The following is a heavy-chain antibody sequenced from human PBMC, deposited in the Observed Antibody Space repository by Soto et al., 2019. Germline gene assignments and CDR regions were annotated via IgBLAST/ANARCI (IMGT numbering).Heavy chain of an antibody. Sequence: EVQLVESGGGLAQPGGSLRLSCAASGFTFSSYWMSWVRQAPGKGLEWVANIIRDGAETFYVDSVKGRFTISRDNSKNSLYLQMNNLRDDYTAVYYWAGGNDKSGDSDCWGQGNLVTMSS. CDR3: AGGNDKSGDSDC. CDR2: IIRDGAET. D-gene: IGHD3-22*01. CDR1: GFTFSSYW. V-gene: IGHV3-7*03. J-gene: IGHJ4*02.